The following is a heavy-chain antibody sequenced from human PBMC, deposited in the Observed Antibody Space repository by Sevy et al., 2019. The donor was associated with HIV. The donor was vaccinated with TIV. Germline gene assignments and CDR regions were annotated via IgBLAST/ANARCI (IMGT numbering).Heavy chain of an antibody. V-gene: IGHV1-24*01. Sequence: ASVNVSCKVSGKTLSDLSMHWVRQAPGKGLEWMGSFDPEDGETLYAQNFRARVTMTEDTSTDTAYMELSSLRSEDTAVYYCATTKDYYDSSGDPFDYWGQGSLVTASS. CDR3: ATTKDYYDSSGDPFDY. CDR1: GKTLSDLS. CDR2: FDPEDGET. J-gene: IGHJ4*02. D-gene: IGHD3-22*01.